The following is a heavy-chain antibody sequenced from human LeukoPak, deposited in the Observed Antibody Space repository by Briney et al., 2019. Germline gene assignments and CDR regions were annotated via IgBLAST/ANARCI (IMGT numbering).Heavy chain of an antibody. CDR1: GDSISSGSYY. J-gene: IGHJ4*02. CDR3: ATLSSGYSPYFDY. Sequence: SQTLSLTCTVSGDSISSGSYYWSWIRQPAGKGLEWIGRIYTNGDTNYNPSLKSRVTISMDTSKNQFSLKLTSATAADTAVYYCATLSSGYSPYFDYWGQGTLVTVSS. V-gene: IGHV4-61*02. CDR2: IYTNGDT. D-gene: IGHD3-22*01.